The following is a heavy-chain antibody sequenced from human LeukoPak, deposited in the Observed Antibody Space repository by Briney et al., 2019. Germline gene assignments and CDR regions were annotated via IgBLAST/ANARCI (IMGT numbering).Heavy chain of an antibody. CDR1: GGSISSHY. Sequence: PSETLSLTCTVSGGSISSHYWSWIRQPPGKGLEWIGYIYYSGSTNYNPSLKSRVTISVDTSKNQFSLKLSSVTAADTAVYYCARELGYCSSTSCYQDFWFDPWGQGTLVTASS. J-gene: IGHJ5*02. CDR2: IYYSGST. V-gene: IGHV4-59*11. D-gene: IGHD2-2*01. CDR3: ARELGYCSSTSCYQDFWFDP.